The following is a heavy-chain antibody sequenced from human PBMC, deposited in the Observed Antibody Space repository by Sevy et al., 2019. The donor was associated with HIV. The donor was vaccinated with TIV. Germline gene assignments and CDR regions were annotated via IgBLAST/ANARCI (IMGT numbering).Heavy chain of an antibody. Sequence: GGSLRLSCAASGFTFGSYWMSWVRQAPGKGLEWVANIKQDGSEKYYVDSVKGRFTISRDNAKNSLYLQMNSLRAEDTAVYYCAREGITMIVVVINYGMDVWGQGTTVTVSS. D-gene: IGHD3-22*01. J-gene: IGHJ6*02. CDR2: IKQDGSEK. CDR3: AREGITMIVVVINYGMDV. V-gene: IGHV3-7*01. CDR1: GFTFGSYW.